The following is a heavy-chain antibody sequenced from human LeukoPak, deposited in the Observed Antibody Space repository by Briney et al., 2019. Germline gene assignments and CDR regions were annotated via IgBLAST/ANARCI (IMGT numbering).Heavy chain of an antibody. V-gene: IGHV4-30-2*01. CDR3: ATEMTAMVYFDY. J-gene: IGHJ4*02. CDR1: GGSISSRDYS. D-gene: IGHD5-18*01. CDR2: IYHSGGT. Sequence: SETLSLTCAVSGGSISSRDYSWSWIRQPPGEGLEWIGYIYHSGGTYYNPSLKSRVTISIDRSKNQFSLKLSSVTAADTAVYYCATEMTAMVYFDYWGQGTRVTVSS.